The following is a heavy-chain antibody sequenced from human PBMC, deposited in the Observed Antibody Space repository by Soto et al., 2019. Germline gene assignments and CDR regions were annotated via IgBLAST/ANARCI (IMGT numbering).Heavy chain of an antibody. Sequence: SLRLSCAASGFIASNYAMSWVRQAPGKGLEWVSGFSGSGGATFYADSVKGRFTISRDSSKNTIYLQMDRLRADDTAVYYCAKAVGDYWGRGTLVTVSS. CDR3: AKAVGDY. J-gene: IGHJ4*02. V-gene: IGHV3-23*01. CDR2: FSGSGGAT. CDR1: GFIASNYA. D-gene: IGHD1-26*01.